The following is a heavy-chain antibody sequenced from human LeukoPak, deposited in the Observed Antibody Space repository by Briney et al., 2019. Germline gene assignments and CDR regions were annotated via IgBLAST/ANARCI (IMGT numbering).Heavy chain of an antibody. V-gene: IGHV4-59*01. Sequence: AETLSLTCTVSGGSISSYYWSWIRQPPGKGLEWIGYIYYSGSTNYNPSLKSRVTISLDTSKNQFSLKLSSVTAADTAVYYCARDRRYSSGHFDYWGQGTLVTVSS. CDR2: IYYSGST. CDR1: GGSISSYY. CDR3: ARDRRYSSGHFDY. J-gene: IGHJ4*02. D-gene: IGHD6-19*01.